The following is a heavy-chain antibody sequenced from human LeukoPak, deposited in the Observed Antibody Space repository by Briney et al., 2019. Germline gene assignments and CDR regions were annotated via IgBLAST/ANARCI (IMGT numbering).Heavy chain of an antibody. J-gene: IGHJ4*02. CDR3: AKDPLGYSRSSPGDY. CDR1: EFSFSNYG. D-gene: IGHD6-13*01. CDR2: ISYGGSDK. Sequence: GGSLRLSCAASEFSFSNYGMHWVRQAPGKGLEWVALISYGGSDKYYADSVKGRFTISRDYSKNTLYLQMNSLRPEDTAVYYCAKDPLGYSRSSPGDYWGQGTLVTVSS. V-gene: IGHV3-30*18.